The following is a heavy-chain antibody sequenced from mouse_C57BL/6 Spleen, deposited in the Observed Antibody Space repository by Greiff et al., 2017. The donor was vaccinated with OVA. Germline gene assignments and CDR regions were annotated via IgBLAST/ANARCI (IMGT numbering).Heavy chain of an antibody. V-gene: IGHV1-18*01. CDR1: GYTFTDYN. D-gene: IGHD1-1*01. J-gene: IGHJ4*01. CDR3: ARTTVRYAMDY. CDR2: INPNNGGT. Sequence: EVKLMESGPELVKPGASVKIPCKASGYTFTDYNMDWVKQSHGKSLEWIGDINPNNGGTIYNQKFKGKATLTVDKSSSTAYMELRSLTSEDTAVYYCARTTVRYAMDYWGQGTSVTVSS.